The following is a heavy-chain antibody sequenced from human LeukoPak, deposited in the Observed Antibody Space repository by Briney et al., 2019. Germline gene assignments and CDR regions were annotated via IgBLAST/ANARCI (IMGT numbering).Heavy chain of an antibody. CDR1: GFIVSGNY. D-gene: IGHD6-6*01. V-gene: IGHV3-53*01. Sequence: PGGSLRLSCAASGFIVSGNYMSWVRQAPGKGLEWISIIYGGHVTSYADSVKGRFTISRDDSENTLYLQMNNLRVEDTALYNCARGLYSSYWFFPWGQGTLVTVSS. J-gene: IGHJ5*02. CDR2: IYGGHVT. CDR3: ARGLYSSYWFFP.